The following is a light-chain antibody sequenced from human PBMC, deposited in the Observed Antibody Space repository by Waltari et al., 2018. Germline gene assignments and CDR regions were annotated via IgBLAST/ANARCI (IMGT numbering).Light chain of an antibody. CDR2: EVT. Sequence: QSALTQPPSASGSPGQAVTISCTGSSGDVGYYDFVSWYQHHPGKVPRLLIFEVTRRPSGVPDRFSGSKSDTTASLTVSGLQPEDEADYYCTAFAASGDLVFGGGTKLTVL. CDR1: SGDVGYYDF. V-gene: IGLV2-8*01. CDR3: TAFAASGDLV. J-gene: IGLJ3*02.